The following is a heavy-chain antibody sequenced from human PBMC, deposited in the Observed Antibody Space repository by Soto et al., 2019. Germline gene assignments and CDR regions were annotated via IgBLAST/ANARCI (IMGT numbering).Heavy chain of an antibody. CDR1: GFPLSDSA. D-gene: IGHD3-10*01. Sequence: EVQLVESGGGLVQPGGSLKLACLASGFPLSDSAIHWVRKASGKGLEWVGRIRSKTNNYATTYGAPVRGRFTLSRDDSKNTAYLQMNNLESEDAAVYYCTTGLNLWLDCMDVWGQGTTVTVSS. J-gene: IGHJ6*02. CDR2: IRSKTNNYAT. V-gene: IGHV3-73*01. CDR3: TTGLNLWLDCMDV.